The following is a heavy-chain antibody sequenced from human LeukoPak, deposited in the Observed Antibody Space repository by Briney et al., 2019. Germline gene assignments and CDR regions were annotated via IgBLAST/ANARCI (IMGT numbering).Heavy chain of an antibody. CDR1: GFTFSSYG. J-gene: IGHJ4*02. Sequence: GGSLRLSCAASGFTFSSYGMHWVRQAPGKGLEWVAFIRCDGSNKYYADSVKGRFTVSRDNSKNTLYLQMNSLRAEDTAVYYCAKDRYSSSSDDYWGQGTLVTVSS. CDR2: IRCDGSNK. D-gene: IGHD6-6*01. CDR3: AKDRYSSSSDDY. V-gene: IGHV3-30*02.